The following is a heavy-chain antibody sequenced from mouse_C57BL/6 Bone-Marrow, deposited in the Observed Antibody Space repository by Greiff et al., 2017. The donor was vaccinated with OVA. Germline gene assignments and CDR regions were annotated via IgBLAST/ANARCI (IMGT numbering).Heavy chain of an antibody. J-gene: IGHJ1*03. V-gene: IGHV15-2*01. D-gene: IGHD1-1*01. CDR3: ARKEYYGSSYWYFDV. Sequence: VQLQQSGSELRSPGSSVKLSCKDFDSEVFPIAYMSWVRQKPGHGFEWIGGILPSIGRTIYGEKFEDKATLDADTLSNTAYLELNSLTSEDSAIYYCARKEYYGSSYWYFDVWGTGTTVTVSS. CDR1: DSEVFPIAY. CDR2: ILPSIGRT.